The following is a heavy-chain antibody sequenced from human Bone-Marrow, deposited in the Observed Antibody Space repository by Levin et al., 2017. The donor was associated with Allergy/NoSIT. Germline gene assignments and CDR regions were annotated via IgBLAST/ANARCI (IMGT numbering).Heavy chain of an antibody. CDR3: AIYLIGRTFVYDY. CDR2: IIPIYDSP. V-gene: IGHV1-69*06. J-gene: IGHJ4*02. Sequence: GASVKVSCKASGGTFSTYAVSWVRQAPGQGLEWMGGIIPIYDSPNYAQQFQGRVTFSADTSTSTAYMEVRSLRSDDTAVYYCAIYLIGRTFVYDYWGQGTLVTVSS. CDR1: GGTFSTYA. D-gene: IGHD1/OR15-1a*01.